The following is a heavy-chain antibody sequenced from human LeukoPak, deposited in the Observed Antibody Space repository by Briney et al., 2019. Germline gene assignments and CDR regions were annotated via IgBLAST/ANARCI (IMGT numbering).Heavy chain of an antibody. Sequence: PSETLSLTCLVSGGSMSNYYWSWIRQPAGRGLEWVGRIYSTGTINYNPSLESRVTMSVDTSKNQCSLNMRSVTAADTAVYFCARDKAYDLDEASGYYYNRGLGYWGRGTLVTVSS. V-gene: IGHV4-4*07. J-gene: IGHJ4*02. CDR1: GGSMSNYY. D-gene: IGHD3-22*01. CDR3: ARDKAYDLDEASGYYYNRGLGY. CDR2: IYSTGTI.